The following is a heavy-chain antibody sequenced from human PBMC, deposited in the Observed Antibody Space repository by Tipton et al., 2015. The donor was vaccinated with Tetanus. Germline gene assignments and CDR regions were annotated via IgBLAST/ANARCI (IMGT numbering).Heavy chain of an antibody. Sequence: LRLSCTVSGGSISSYYWSWIRQPAGKGLEWIGRIYTSGSTNYNPPLKSRVTMSVDTSKNQFSLKLSSVTAADTAVYYCARTDDSSGYYHSDWYFDLWGRGTLVTVSS. CDR2: IYTSGST. CDR1: GGSISSYY. J-gene: IGHJ2*01. V-gene: IGHV4-4*07. CDR3: ARTDDSSGYYHSDWYFDL. D-gene: IGHD3-22*01.